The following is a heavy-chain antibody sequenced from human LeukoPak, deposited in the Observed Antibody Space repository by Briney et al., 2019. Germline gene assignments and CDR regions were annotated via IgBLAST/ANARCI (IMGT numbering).Heavy chain of an antibody. CDR1: GFTFSSYS. D-gene: IGHD6-19*01. V-gene: IGHV3-21*01. CDR2: ISSSSSYI. J-gene: IGHJ4*02. Sequence: GGSLRLSCAASGFTFSSYSMNWVRQAPGKGLEWVPSISSSSSYIYYADSVKGRFTISRDNAKNSLYLQMNSLRAEDTAAYYCATIPGYSSGWFDYWGQGTLVTVSS. CDR3: ATIPGYSSGWFDY.